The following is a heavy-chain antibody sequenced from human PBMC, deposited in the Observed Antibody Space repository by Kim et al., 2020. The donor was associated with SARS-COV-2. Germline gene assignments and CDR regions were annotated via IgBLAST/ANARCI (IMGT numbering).Heavy chain of an antibody. CDR3: ARGCNGYECWFEP. CDR2: ISYDGSNK. Sequence: GGSLRLSCAASGFTFSSYPMHWVRQAPGKGLEWVAVISYDGSNKYFADSVKVRFTISRENSKNTLYLQMNSLRAEDTAMYYCARGCNGYECWFEPWGQGTRVTLSS. D-gene: IGHD3-16*01. J-gene: IGHJ5*02. V-gene: IGHV3-30*04. CDR1: GFTFSSYP.